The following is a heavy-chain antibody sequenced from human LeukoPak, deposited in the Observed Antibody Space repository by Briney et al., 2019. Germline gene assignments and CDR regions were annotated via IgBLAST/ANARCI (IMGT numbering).Heavy chain of an antibody. CDR2: ISYDGSNK. CDR1: GLTFSSYA. V-gene: IGHV3-30*04. J-gene: IGHJ4*02. Sequence: LTGGSLRLSCAASGLTFSSYAFHWVRQAPGKGLEWVALISYDGSNKYYGDSVKGRFTISRDNSKNTLYLQMNSLRAEDTAVYYCAKDHQLGDDWGQGTLVTVSS. D-gene: IGHD3-16*01. CDR3: AKDHQLGDD.